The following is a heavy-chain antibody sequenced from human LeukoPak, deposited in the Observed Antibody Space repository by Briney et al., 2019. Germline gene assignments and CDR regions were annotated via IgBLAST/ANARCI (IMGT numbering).Heavy chain of an antibody. J-gene: IGHJ4*02. V-gene: IGHV3-23*01. Sequence: GGSLRLSCAASGFTFSNYAMSWVRQAPGKGLERFSAISSGSDRTNSGRSVKGRFTISRDNSKNTLYLQMNSLRADDTAVYYCAKDQAGYNFWSDSWGQGTLVTVSS. CDR1: GFTFSNYA. D-gene: IGHD3-3*01. CDR3: AKDQAGYNFWSDS. CDR2: ISSGSDRT.